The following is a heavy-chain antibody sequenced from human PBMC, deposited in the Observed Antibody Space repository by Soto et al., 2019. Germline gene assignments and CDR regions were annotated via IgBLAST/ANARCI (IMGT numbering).Heavy chain of an antibody. Sequence: PLKTLHLPCAVYVGPFSGYNWRWIRQPPGKGLEWIGEINHSGSTNYNPSLKSRVTISVDTSKNQCSLKLSSVTAADTAVYYCARGGISGGSCLDLDYWGQGTLFTVSS. V-gene: IGHV4-34*01. CDR2: INHSGST. D-gene: IGHD2-15*01. CDR1: VGPFSGYN. J-gene: IGHJ4*02. CDR3: ARGGISGGSCLDLDY.